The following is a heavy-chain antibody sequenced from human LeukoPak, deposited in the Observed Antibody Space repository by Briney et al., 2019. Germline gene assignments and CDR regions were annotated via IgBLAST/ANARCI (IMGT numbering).Heavy chain of an antibody. CDR3: ARDLDYADAFDI. Sequence: PGGSLRLSCATSGFTLSYTNMHWVRQAPGKGLEWVAFISYDGSNKFYGGSVKGRFTISRDNAKNSLYLQMNSLRAEDTAVYYCARDLDYADAFDIWGQGTMVTVSS. D-gene: IGHD4-17*01. CDR2: ISYDGSNK. J-gene: IGHJ3*02. CDR1: GFTLSYTN. V-gene: IGHV3-30*03.